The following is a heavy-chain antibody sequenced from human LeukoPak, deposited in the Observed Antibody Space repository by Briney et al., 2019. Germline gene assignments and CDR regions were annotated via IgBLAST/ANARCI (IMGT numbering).Heavy chain of an antibody. Sequence: GESLTLSCAASGFTFSNYAMSWVRQAPGKGLEWVSAIGGSGGGTYYADSVKGRFTISGDNSKNTLYLQMTGLRAEDTAIYYCAKTPETFYYDFSGYYYYFDYWGQGTLVTVSS. D-gene: IGHD3-22*01. V-gene: IGHV3-23*01. CDR1: GFTFSNYA. CDR3: AKTPETFYYDFSGYYYYFDY. CDR2: IGGSGGGT. J-gene: IGHJ4*02.